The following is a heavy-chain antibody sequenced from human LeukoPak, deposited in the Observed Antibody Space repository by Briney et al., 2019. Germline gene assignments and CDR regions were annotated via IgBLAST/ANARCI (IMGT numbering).Heavy chain of an antibody. J-gene: IGHJ4*02. CDR1: GFTFEDHI. CDR3: AKDLGGSATTV. V-gene: IGHV3-9*01. D-gene: IGHD2-2*01. CDR2: ISWSGDRM. Sequence: GRSLRLSCAASGFTFEDHIMHWVRQAPGKGLEWVSSISWSGDRMGYADAVKGRFTISRDNAKNSLFLQMNSLRVEDTALYYCAKDLGGSATTVWGQGTLVTVSS.